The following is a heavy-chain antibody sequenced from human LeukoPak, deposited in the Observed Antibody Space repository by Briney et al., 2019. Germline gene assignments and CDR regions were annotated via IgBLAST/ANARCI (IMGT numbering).Heavy chain of an antibody. Sequence: SETLSLTCTVSGGSISSSSYYWGWIRQPPGKGLEWIGSIYYSGSTYYNPSLKSRVTISVDTSKNQFSLKLSSVTAADTAVYYCARRRRPSSSSAYFDYWGQGTLVTASS. V-gene: IGHV4-39*01. D-gene: IGHD6-6*01. CDR3: ARRRRPSSSSAYFDY. CDR2: IYYSGST. CDR1: GGSISSSSYY. J-gene: IGHJ4*02.